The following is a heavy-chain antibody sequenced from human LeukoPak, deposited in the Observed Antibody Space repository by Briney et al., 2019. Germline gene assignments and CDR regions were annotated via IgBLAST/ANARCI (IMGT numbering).Heavy chain of an antibody. CDR2: IDPSDSYT. Sequence: GESLKISCKGSGYKFTSYWISWVRQMPGKGLEWMGRIDPSDSYTNYSPSFQGHVTISADKSISTAYLQWSSLKASDTAMYYCARHTTVTMNWFDPWGQGTLVTVSS. CDR1: GYKFTSYW. CDR3: ARHTTVTMNWFDP. J-gene: IGHJ5*02. D-gene: IGHD4-17*01. V-gene: IGHV5-10-1*01.